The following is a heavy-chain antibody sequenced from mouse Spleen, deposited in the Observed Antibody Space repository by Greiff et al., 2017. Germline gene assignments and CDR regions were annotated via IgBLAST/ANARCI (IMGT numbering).Heavy chain of an antibody. J-gene: IGHJ2*01. D-gene: IGHD2-1*01. V-gene: IGHV3-6*01. CDR2: ISYDGSN. Sequence: DVQLQESGPGLVKPSQSLSLTCSVTGYSITSGYYWNWIRQFPGNKLEWMGYISYDGSNNYNPSLKNRISITRDTSKNQFFLKLNSVTTEDTATYYCARSLLWDYWGQGTTLTVSS. CDR3: ARSLLWDY. CDR1: GYSITSGYY.